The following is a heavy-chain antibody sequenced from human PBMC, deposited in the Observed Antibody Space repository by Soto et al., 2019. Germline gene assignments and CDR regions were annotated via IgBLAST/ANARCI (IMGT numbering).Heavy chain of an antibody. Sequence: QLVESGGGVVQPGKSLRLSCAASGFTFSMQGMHWVRQAPGKGLEWVAVISYDGSHKYYADSVKGRFTISRDNSRNTLYLQMNSLKPGDTAVYYCAQVIVPAAINYYYAMDVWGQGTTVTVSS. CDR1: GFTFSMQG. CDR3: AQVIVPAAINYYYAMDV. D-gene: IGHD2-2*01. V-gene: IGHV3-30*03. CDR2: ISYDGSHK. J-gene: IGHJ6*02.